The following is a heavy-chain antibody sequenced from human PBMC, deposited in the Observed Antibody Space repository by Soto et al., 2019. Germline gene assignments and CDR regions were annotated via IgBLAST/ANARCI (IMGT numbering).Heavy chain of an antibody. D-gene: IGHD3-10*01. J-gene: IGHJ4*02. CDR1: GFTFSSYS. CDR2: ISSISSYI. V-gene: IGHV3-21*01. Sequence: EVQLVESGGGLVKPGGSLRLSCAASGFTFSSYSMNWVRQAPGKGLEWVSSISSISSYIYYADSVKGRFTISRDNAKNSLYLQMNSLRAEDTAVYYCARAGYYGSGSYYYYWGQGTLVTVSS. CDR3: ARAGYYGSGSYYYY.